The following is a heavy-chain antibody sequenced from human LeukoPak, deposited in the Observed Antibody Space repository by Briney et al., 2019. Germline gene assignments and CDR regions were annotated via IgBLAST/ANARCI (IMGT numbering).Heavy chain of an antibody. CDR3: ARVLDSYYYYMDV. V-gene: IGHV4-34*01. CDR2: VNHGGST. J-gene: IGHJ6*03. D-gene: IGHD3/OR15-3a*01. CDR1: GGSFSGYS. Sequence: SETLSLTCVLYGGSFSGYSWSWIRQPPGKGLEWIGEVNHGGSTKYNASLKSRVTISVDTSKNQFSLSLISVTAADTAVCYCARVLDSYYYYMDVWDAGTTVTISS.